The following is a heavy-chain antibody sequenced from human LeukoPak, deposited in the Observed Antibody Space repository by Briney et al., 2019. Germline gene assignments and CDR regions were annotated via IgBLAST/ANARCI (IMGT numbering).Heavy chain of an antibody. Sequence: GGSLRLSCAASGFTFSSYAMHWVRQAPGKGLEWVAVISYDGSNKYYADSVKGRFTISRDNSKNTLYLQMNSLRAEDSAVYYCARGRVVPAAIAYWGQGTLVTVSS. CDR3: ARGRVVPAAIAY. V-gene: IGHV3-30-3*01. J-gene: IGHJ4*02. CDR1: GFTFSSYA. CDR2: ISYDGSNK. D-gene: IGHD2-2*01.